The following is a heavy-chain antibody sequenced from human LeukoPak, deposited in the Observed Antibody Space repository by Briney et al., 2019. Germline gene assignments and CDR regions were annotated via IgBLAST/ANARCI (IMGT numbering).Heavy chain of an antibody. CDR3: AKDRVLVTATFFFDF. CDR2: ISYDGNTK. V-gene: IGHV3-30*18. J-gene: IGHJ4*02. CDR1: GFTFGSYG. Sequence: GRSLRLACAASGFTFGSYGMHWVRQAPGKGLVWVAIISYDGNTKQYADSVKGRFTTSRDDSKNTLYLQMNSLRGEDSAVYYCAKDRVLVTATFFFDFWGQGTLVTVSS. D-gene: IGHD2-21*02.